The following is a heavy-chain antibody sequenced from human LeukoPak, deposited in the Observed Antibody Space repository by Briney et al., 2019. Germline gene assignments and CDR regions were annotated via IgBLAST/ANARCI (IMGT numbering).Heavy chain of an antibody. J-gene: IGHJ3*02. CDR3: AREVNEPASADAFDI. Sequence: SQTLSLTCTVSGGSIASDNYFWSWIRQHPEKGLEWIGYIFYSGTTYYNPSLKSRVTISVDTSKNQFSLKLNSVIAADTAVYYCAREVNEPASADAFDIWGQGTMVTVSS. CDR2: IFYSGTT. V-gene: IGHV4-31*03. CDR1: GGSIASDNYF. D-gene: IGHD2-2*01.